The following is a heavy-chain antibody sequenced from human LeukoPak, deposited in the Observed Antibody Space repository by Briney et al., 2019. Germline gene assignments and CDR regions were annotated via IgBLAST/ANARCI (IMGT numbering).Heavy chain of an antibody. J-gene: IGHJ4*02. Sequence: SETLSLTCTVSGGSISSGSYYWGWIRQPPGKGLEWIGSIYYSGSTYYNPSLKSRVTISVDTSRNQFSLKLSSVTAADTAVYYCARHDRDDYGGPFDYWGQGTLVTVSS. D-gene: IGHD4-17*01. CDR3: ARHDRDDYGGPFDY. CDR1: GGSISSGSYY. V-gene: IGHV4-39*01. CDR2: IYYSGST.